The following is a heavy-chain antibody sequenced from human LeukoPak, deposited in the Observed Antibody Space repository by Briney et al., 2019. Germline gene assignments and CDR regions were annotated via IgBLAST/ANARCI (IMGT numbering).Heavy chain of an antibody. D-gene: IGHD3-22*01. CDR1: GFTFSSYA. V-gene: IGHV3-23*01. J-gene: IGHJ4*02. Sequence: GGSLRLSCAASGFTFSSYAMSWVRQAPGKGLEWVSAISGSGGSTYYADSVKGRFTISRDNSKNTLYLQMNSLRAEGTAVYYCAKEPLYYYDSSGYYPYYFDYWGQGTLVTVSS. CDR3: AKEPLYYYDSSGYYPYYFDY. CDR2: ISGSGGST.